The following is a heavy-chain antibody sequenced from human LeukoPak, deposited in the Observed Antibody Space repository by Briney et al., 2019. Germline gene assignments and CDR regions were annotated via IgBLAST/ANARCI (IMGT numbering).Heavy chain of an antibody. V-gene: IGHV3-30*02. D-gene: IGHD5-18*01. CDR1: GFTFSSYG. CDR2: IRYDGSNK. Sequence: GGPLGLSCAASGFTFSSYGMHWVRQAPGKGLEWVAFIRYDGSNKYYADSVKGRFTISRDNSKNTLYLQMNSLRAEDTAVYYCAKDPDTAMDYWGQGTLVTVSS. CDR3: AKDPDTAMDY. J-gene: IGHJ4*02.